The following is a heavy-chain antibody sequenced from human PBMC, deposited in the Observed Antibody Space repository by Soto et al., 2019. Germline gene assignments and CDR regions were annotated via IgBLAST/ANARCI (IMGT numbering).Heavy chain of an antibody. Sequence: ASVKLSCKASGGTFSSYAISWVRQAPGQGLEWMGGIIPIFGTANYAQKFQGRVTITADESTSTAYMELSSLRSEDTAVYYCARASSGYGVNDYWGQGTLVTVFS. D-gene: IGHD4-17*01. J-gene: IGHJ4*02. CDR2: IIPIFGTA. CDR1: GGTFSSYA. CDR3: ARASSGYGVNDY. V-gene: IGHV1-69*13.